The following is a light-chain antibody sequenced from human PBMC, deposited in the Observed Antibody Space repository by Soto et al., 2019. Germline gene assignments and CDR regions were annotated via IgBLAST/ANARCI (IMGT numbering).Light chain of an antibody. CDR2: GAS. Sequence: EIVMTQSPASLSVSPGDGVTLSCRASQSVASNVAWYQQKPGQGPRLLIHGASTRAGGVPARFSGSGSGTDFTLTSSSLQSEDFAVYYCQQYHNWPPQYTFVQGTKLQIK. V-gene: IGKV3-15*01. CDR3: QQYHNWPPQYT. CDR1: QSVASN. J-gene: IGKJ2*01.